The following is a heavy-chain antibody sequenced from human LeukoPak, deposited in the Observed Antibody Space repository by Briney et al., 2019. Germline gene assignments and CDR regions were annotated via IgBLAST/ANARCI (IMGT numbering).Heavy chain of an antibody. J-gene: IGHJ5*02. CDR1: GGSFSGYY. CDR2: INHSGST. V-gene: IGHV4-34*01. CDR3: AREMLGDWRRSYCSSTSCRTYWFDP. D-gene: IGHD2-2*01. Sequence: PSETLSLTCAVYGGSFSGYYWSWIRQPPGKGLEWIGEINHSGSTNYNPSLKSRVTISVDTSKNQFSLKLSSVTAADTAVYYCAREMLGDWRRSYCSSTSCRTYWFDPWGQGTLVTVSS.